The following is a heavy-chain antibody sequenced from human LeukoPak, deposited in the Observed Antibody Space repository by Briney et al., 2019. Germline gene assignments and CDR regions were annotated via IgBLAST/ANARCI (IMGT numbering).Heavy chain of an antibody. Sequence: GGSLRLSCTASGFTFSNFWMGWVRQTPGKGLEWVANIKQDETEKYYVDSVKGRFTISRDNAKNSLYLQMNSLRAEDTAVYYCGRDFMVGVFDHWGQGTLVTASS. D-gene: IGHD4/OR15-4a*01. CDR3: GRDFMVGVFDH. CDR1: GFTFSNFW. CDR2: IKQDETEK. J-gene: IGHJ4*02. V-gene: IGHV3-7*01.